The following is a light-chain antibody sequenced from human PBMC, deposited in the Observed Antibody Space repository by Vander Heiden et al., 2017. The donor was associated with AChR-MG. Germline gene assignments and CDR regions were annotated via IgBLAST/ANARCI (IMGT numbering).Light chain of an antibody. V-gene: IGLV3-1*01. CDR2: KDD. J-gene: IGLJ2*01. Sequence: SYRLTHPPSVTVSPRQPTSLTCSGNNLAHPYISWYQQKPGPSPVLIIYKDDKRPSGIPERFSGSNSGSTATLTISGTQAMDEADYYCQAWDSSTGVFGGGTKLTVL. CDR3: QAWDSSTGV. CDR1: NLAHPY.